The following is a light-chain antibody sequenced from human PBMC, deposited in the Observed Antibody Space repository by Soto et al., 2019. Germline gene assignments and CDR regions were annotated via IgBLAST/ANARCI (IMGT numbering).Light chain of an antibody. J-gene: IGKJ4*01. CDR2: GTS. Sequence: ILMTQAPATLSVSPGESATLACWASPRISTNLSWYQQKPGQAPRLLIYGTSSRATGIPDRFSGSGSGTDFTLTISRLEPEDFAVYYCQQYGSSPTLTFGGGTKVDIK. CDR1: PRISTN. V-gene: IGKV3-20*01. CDR3: QQYGSSPTLT.